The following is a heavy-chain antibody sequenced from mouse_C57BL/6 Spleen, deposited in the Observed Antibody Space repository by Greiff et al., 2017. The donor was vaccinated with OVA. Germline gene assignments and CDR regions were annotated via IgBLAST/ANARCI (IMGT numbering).Heavy chain of an antibody. Sequence: EVHLVESGGGLVKPGGSLKLSCAASGFTFSSYAMSWVRQTPEKRLEWVATISDGGSYTYYPDNVKGRFTISRDNAKNNLYLQMSQLKSEDTAMYYCARAGNYYGSSYGYFDVWGTGTTVTVSS. CDR3: ARAGNYYGSSYGYFDV. CDR2: ISDGGSYT. D-gene: IGHD1-1*01. V-gene: IGHV5-4*01. CDR1: GFTFSSYA. J-gene: IGHJ1*03.